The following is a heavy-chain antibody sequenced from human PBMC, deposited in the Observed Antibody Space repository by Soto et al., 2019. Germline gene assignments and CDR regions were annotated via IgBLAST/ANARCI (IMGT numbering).Heavy chain of an antibody. V-gene: IGHV4-4*02. CDR2: IYYSEST. J-gene: IGHJ4*02. CDR3: ERVRSRYGDYDY. D-gene: IGHD4-17*01. Sequence: SETLSLTCAFSGVSLSSSYWWRWVRPPPGKGLEWIGDIYYSESTNYNPSLKSRVTISVDKSKNQFSLKLSSVTAADTAVYYCERVRSRYGDYDYWCQGALVTVS. CDR1: GVSLSSSYW.